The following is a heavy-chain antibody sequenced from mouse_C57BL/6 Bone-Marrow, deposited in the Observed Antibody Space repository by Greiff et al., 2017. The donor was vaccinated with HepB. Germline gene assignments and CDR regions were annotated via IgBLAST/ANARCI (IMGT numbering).Heavy chain of an antibody. CDR3: ASATGNRDFDV. CDR1: GFTFSDYY. CDR2: ISNGGGST. J-gene: IGHJ1*03. V-gene: IGHV5-12*01. Sequence: EVKLVESGGGLVQPGGSLKLSCAASGFTFSDYYMYWVRQTPEKRLEWVAYISNGGGSTYYPDTVKGRFTISRDNAKNTLYLQMSRLKSEDTAMYYCASATGNRDFDVWGTGTTVTVSS. D-gene: IGHD4-1*02.